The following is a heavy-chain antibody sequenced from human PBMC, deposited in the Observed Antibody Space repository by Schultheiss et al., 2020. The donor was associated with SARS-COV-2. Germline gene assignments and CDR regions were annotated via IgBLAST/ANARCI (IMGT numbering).Heavy chain of an antibody. CDR3: ARDRVPAAMRGYFDY. V-gene: IGHV3-23*01. J-gene: IGHJ4*02. CDR2: ISGSGGST. CDR1: GFTFSSYG. Sequence: GGSLRLSCAASGFTFSSYGMHWVRQAPGKGLEWVSAISGSGGSTYYADSVKGRFTISRDNSKNTLYLQMNSLRAEDTAVYYCARDRVPAAMRGYFDYWGQGTLVTVSS. D-gene: IGHD2-2*01.